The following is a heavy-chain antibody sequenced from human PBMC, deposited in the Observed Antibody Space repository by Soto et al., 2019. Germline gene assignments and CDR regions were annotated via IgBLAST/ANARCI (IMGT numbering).Heavy chain of an antibody. CDR3: ARSEINYSRFDS. V-gene: IGHV1-3*01. D-gene: IGHD2-21*01. J-gene: IGHJ4*02. Sequence: ASVKVSCKASGYTFINYALHWVRQAPGQRLDWIGRVNAGNGNTKYSQKFQGRVTITRDTSASTAYMELSSLRSEDTAIYYCARSEINYSRFDSWGQGTLVTVSS. CDR2: VNAGNGNT. CDR1: GYTFINYA.